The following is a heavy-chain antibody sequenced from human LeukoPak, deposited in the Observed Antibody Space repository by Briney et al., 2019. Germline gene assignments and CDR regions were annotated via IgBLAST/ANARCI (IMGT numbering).Heavy chain of an antibody. CDR1: GFTFSSYG. D-gene: IGHD1-26*01. CDR3: AKGGAYYFDY. Sequence: GGSLRLSCAASGFTFSSYGMHWVRQAPGKGLEWVAVISYDGSNKYYADSVKGRFTISRDNSKNTLYLQMNSLRAEDTAVYYCAKGGAYYFDYWGQGTLVTVSS. CDR2: ISYDGSNK. J-gene: IGHJ4*02. V-gene: IGHV3-30*18.